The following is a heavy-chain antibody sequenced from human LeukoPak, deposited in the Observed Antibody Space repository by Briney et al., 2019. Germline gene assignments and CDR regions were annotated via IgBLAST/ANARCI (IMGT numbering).Heavy chain of an antibody. Sequence: GGSLRLSCAASGFTFSSYGMHWVRQAPGKGLEWVAVISYDGSNKYYADSVKGRFTISRDNSKNTLYLQMNSLRAEDTAAYYCAKARRDYWGQGTLVTVSS. V-gene: IGHV3-30*18. J-gene: IGHJ4*02. CDR2: ISYDGSNK. CDR1: GFTFSSYG. CDR3: AKARRDY. D-gene: IGHD6-6*01.